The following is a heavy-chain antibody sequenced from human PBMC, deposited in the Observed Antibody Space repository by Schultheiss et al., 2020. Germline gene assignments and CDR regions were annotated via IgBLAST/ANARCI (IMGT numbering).Heavy chain of an antibody. CDR1: GFTVSSNY. J-gene: IGHJ3*02. Sequence: WGSLRLSCAASGFTVSSNYMSWVRQAPGKGLEWVSRISSDGSTTNYADSVKGRFTISRDNSKNTLYLQMNSLRAEDTAIYYCADVSPQTDAFDIWGQGTMVTVSS. V-gene: IGHV3-53*01. CDR3: ADVSPQTDAFDI. CDR2: ISSDGSTT.